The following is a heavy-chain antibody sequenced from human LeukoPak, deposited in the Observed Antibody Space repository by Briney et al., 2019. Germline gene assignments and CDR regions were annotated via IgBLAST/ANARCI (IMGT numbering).Heavy chain of an antibody. CDR2: IYTSGST. CDR3: AAMFWSGYYTGVDY. V-gene: IGHV4-61*02. J-gene: IGHJ4*02. Sequence: SETLSLTCTVSGGSISSGSYYWSWIRQLAGKGLEWIGRIYTSGSTNYNPSLKSRVTISVDTSKNQFSLKLSSVTAADTAVYYCAAMFWSGYYTGVDYWGQGTLVTVSS. CDR1: GGSISSGSYY. D-gene: IGHD3-3*01.